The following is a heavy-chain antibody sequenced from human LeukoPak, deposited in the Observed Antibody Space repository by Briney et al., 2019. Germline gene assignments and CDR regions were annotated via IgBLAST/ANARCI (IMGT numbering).Heavy chain of an antibody. CDR1: GATFSSYA. V-gene: IGHV1-69*04. Sequence: SMKLSCKAAGATFSSYAISRVRQAPGHGLGWMGRFINIFSIANHAQKFQGRVTITVDKSTSKAYMELSSLRSEDTAVYYCARVSLYCTGGSCYSGEIDYWGQGTLVTVSS. CDR3: ARVSLYCTGGSCYSGEIDY. J-gene: IGHJ4*02. D-gene: IGHD2-15*01. CDR2: FINIFSIA.